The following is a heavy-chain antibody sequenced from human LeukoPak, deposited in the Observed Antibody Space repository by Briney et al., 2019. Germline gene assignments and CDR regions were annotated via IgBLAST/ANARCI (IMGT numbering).Heavy chain of an antibody. CDR1: GYTFTSYY. CDR3: ARDSNEWNWFDP. D-gene: IGHD2-8*01. V-gene: IGHV1-46*01. Sequence: ASVKVSCKASGYTFTSYYMHWVRQAPGQGLEWMGIINPSGGSTNYAQKFQGRVTMTRDTATSTVHMELSSLRSEDTAVYYCARDSNEWNWFDPWGQGTLVTVSS. J-gene: IGHJ5*02. CDR2: INPSGGST.